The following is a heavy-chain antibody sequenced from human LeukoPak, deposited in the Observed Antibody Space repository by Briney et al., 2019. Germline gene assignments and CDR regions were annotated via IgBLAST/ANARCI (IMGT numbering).Heavy chain of an antibody. V-gene: IGHV4-59*01. CDR3: ARSSESYDSSGYYSYYFDY. CDR2: IYYSGST. D-gene: IGHD3-22*01. CDR1: GGSFSGYY. J-gene: IGHJ4*02. Sequence: SETLSLTCAVYGGSFSGYYWSWIRQPPGKGLEWIGYIYYSGSTNYSPSLRSRVTISVDTSKNQFSLRLSSVTAADTAVYYCARSSESYDSSGYYSYYFDYWGQGTLVTVSS.